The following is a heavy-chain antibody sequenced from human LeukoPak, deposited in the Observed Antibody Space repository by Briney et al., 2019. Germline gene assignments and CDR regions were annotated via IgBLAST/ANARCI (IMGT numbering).Heavy chain of an antibody. CDR2: IKQDGSEK. CDR3: ARTALYDYVWGSYGY. Sequence: GGSLRLSCAASEFTFSNYWMSWVRQPPGKGLEWVANIKQDGSEKYYVDSVKGRFTISRDNAKNSLYLQMNSLRAEDTAVYYCARTALYDYVWGSYGYWGQGTLVTVSS. J-gene: IGHJ4*02. CDR1: EFTFSNYW. V-gene: IGHV3-7*03. D-gene: IGHD3-16*01.